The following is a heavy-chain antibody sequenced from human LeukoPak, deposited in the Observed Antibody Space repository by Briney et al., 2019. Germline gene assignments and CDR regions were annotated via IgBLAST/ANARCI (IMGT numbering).Heavy chain of an antibody. CDR1: GFTFSSYS. D-gene: IGHD3-9*01. J-gene: IGHJ4*02. V-gene: IGHV3-21*01. CDR2: IRTGSSYI. Sequence: KPGGSLRLSCAASGFTFSSYSMNWGRQAPGRGLGWVSSIRTGSSYIYYADSVKGRFTISRHNTKNSLYLQMNSLRAEDTAVYYCARCLEGGDILTGSGYWGQGTLVTVSS. CDR3: ARCLEGGDILTGSGY.